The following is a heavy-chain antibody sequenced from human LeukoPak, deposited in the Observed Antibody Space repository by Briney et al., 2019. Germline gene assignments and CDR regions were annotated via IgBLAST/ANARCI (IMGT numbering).Heavy chain of an antibody. V-gene: IGHV1-69*05. CDR1: GGTFSNYA. CDR2: IIPIFGTP. D-gene: IGHD3-3*01. J-gene: IGHJ4*02. CDR3: ARDGQYYDFWSGYPGIYYFDY. Sequence: SVKVSCKASGGTFSNYAISWVRQAPGQGLEWMGRIIPIFGTPNYAQKFQGRVSITTDESTSTAYMELSSLRSEDTAVYYCARDGQYYDFWSGYPGIYYFDYWGQGTLVTVSS.